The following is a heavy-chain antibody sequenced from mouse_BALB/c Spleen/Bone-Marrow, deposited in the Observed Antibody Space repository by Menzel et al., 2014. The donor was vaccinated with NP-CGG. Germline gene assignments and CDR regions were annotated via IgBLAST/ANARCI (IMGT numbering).Heavy chain of an antibody. Sequence: EVHLVESGAELVKPGASVKLSCTASGFNIKDTYMHWVKQRPEQGLEWIGRTDPANGNTKYDPKFQGKATITADTSSNTAYLQLSSLTSEDTAVYYCAFYYYGSSLFAYWGQGTLVTVSA. CDR1: GFNIKDTY. J-gene: IGHJ3*01. V-gene: IGHV14-3*02. CDR3: AFYYYGSSLFAY. CDR2: TDPANGNT. D-gene: IGHD1-1*01.